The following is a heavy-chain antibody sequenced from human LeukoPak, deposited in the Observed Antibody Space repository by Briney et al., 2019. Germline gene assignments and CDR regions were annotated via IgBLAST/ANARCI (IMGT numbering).Heavy chain of an antibody. J-gene: IGHJ3*02. CDR2: INTNTGNP. CDR1: GGTFSSYV. CDR3: ASSSLGDAFDI. V-gene: IGHV7-4-1*02. D-gene: IGHD2-2*01. Sequence: ASVKVSCKASGGTFSSYVITWVRQAPGQGLEWMGWINTNTGNPTYAQGFTGRFIFSLDTSVSTAYLQISSLKAEDTAVYYCASSSLGDAFDIWGQGTMVTVSS.